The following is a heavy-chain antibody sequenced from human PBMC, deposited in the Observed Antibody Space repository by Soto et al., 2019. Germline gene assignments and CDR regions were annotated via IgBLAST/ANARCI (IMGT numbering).Heavy chain of an antibody. CDR3: AREPKQNYDSSPWNGGFDS. D-gene: IGHD3-22*01. J-gene: IGHJ4*02. Sequence: SETLSLTCTVSGDSTSSPHYYWTWIRQPPGKGLEWVGYIYYTGNNFYNPALKSRVAMSVDPSTNQFSLKLASATDADTAVYFCAREPKQNYDSSPWNGGFDSWGPGTLVTVSS. V-gene: IGHV4-30-4*01. CDR1: GDSTSSPHYY. CDR2: IYYTGNN.